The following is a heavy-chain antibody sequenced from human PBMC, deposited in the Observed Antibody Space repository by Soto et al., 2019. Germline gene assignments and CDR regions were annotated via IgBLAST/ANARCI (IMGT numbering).Heavy chain of an antibody. CDR1: GGSISSGGYY. V-gene: IGHV4-31*03. Sequence: QVQLQESGPGLVKPSQTLSLTCTVSGGSISSGGYYWSWIRQHPGKGLEWIGYIYYSGSTYYNPSLKSRVTISVDTSKNQFSLKLSSVTAADTAVYYCAREPRGRTFGGVAPPIDYWGQGTLVTVSS. J-gene: IGHJ4*02. CDR3: AREPRGRTFGGVAPPIDY. CDR2: IYYSGST. D-gene: IGHD3-16*01.